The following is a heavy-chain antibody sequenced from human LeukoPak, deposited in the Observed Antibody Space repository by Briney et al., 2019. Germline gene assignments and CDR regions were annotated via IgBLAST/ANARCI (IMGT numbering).Heavy chain of an antibody. Sequence: ASVKVSCKASGYTFTNYGISWVRQAPGQGLEWMGWISPNSGGTNYAQKFQGRVTMTRDTSISTAYMELSRLRSDDTAVYYCARERSSSWYRNWFDPWGQGTLVTVSS. D-gene: IGHD6-13*01. CDR1: GYTFTNYG. CDR3: ARERSSSWYRNWFDP. CDR2: ISPNSGGT. J-gene: IGHJ5*02. V-gene: IGHV1-2*02.